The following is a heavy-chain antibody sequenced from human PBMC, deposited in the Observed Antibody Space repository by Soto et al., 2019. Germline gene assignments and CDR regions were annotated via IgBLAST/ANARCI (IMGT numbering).Heavy chain of an antibody. J-gene: IGHJ3*01. CDR2: ISSSGDST. Sequence: EVQLLESGGDLVQPGESLRLSCAASGFTFSTYAMTWVRQAPGKGLEWVSSISSSGDSTFYADSVKGRFTISRDSSKNSLSPQMNSLSGEDTAVYYSAKDDGGSYRGGAFGHWGQGTMVTVSS. D-gene: IGHD2-21*01. CDR1: GFTFSTYA. CDR3: AKDDGGSYRGGAFGH. V-gene: IGHV3-23*01.